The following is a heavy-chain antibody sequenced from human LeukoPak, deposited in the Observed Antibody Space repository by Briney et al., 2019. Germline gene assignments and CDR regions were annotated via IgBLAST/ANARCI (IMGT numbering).Heavy chain of an antibody. CDR1: GFIFSNYW. CDR3: ARVGSTTDY. Sequence: PGGSLRLSCAASGFIFSNYWIHWVRQAPGKGLVWVSRINSDGSNTIYADSVKGRFTISRDNAKNTLYLQMNNLRAEDTAVYYCARVGSTTDYWGQGTPVTVST. J-gene: IGHJ4*02. D-gene: IGHD2/OR15-2a*01. V-gene: IGHV3-74*01. CDR2: INSDGSNT.